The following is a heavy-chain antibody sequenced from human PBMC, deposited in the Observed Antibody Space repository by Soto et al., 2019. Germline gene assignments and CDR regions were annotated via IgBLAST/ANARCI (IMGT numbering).Heavy chain of an antibody. CDR2: ISAYNGNT. V-gene: IGHV1-18*01. CDR3: ARDCPDIVATTTYYYYGMDV. CDR1: GYTFTSYG. J-gene: IGHJ6*02. D-gene: IGHD5-12*01. Sequence: QVQLVQSGAEVKKPGASVKVSCKASGYTFTSYGISWVRQAPGQGLEWMGWISAYNGNTNYAQKLQGRVTMTTDTSTSTAYMELRSLRSDDTAVYYCARDCPDIVATTTYYYYGMDVWGQGTTVTVSS.